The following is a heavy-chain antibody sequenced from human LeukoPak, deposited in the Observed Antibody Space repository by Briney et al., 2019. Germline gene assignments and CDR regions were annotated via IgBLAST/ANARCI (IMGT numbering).Heavy chain of an antibody. CDR2: ISSSGSTI. V-gene: IGHV3-11*04. D-gene: IGHD1-26*01. CDR1: GFTFSGSY. J-gene: IGHJ4*02. CDR3: ARDLESWGAFDY. Sequence: GGSLRLSCAASGFTFSGSYISWIRQAPGKGLEWVSYISSSGSTIYYADSVKGRFTISRDNAKNSLYLQMNSLRAEDTAVYYCARDLESWGAFDYWGQGTLVTVSS.